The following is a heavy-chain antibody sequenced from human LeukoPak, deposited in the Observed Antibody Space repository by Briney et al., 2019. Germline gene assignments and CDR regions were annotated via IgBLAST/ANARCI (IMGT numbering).Heavy chain of an antibody. CDR2: IIPTFGTA. D-gene: IGHD3-3*01. J-gene: IGHJ4*02. CDR3: ARHQYYDFWSGYLYY. V-gene: IGHV1-69*13. Sequence: SVKVSCKASGGTFSSYAISWVRQAPGQGLEWMGGIIPTFGTANYAQKFQGRVTITADESTSTAYMELSSLRSEDTAVYYCARHQYYDFWSGYLYYWGQGTLVTVSS. CDR1: GGTFSSYA.